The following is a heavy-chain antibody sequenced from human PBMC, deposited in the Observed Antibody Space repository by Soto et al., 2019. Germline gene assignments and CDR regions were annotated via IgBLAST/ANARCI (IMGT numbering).Heavy chain of an antibody. V-gene: IGHV3-49*03. Sequence: GGSLRLSCTASGFTFGDYAMSWFRQAPGKGLEWVGFIRSKAYGGTTEYAASVKGRFTISRDDSKSIAYLQMNSLKTEDTAVYYCTRDKIGFGVGATIIWGQGTMVTVSS. CDR1: GFTFGDYA. J-gene: IGHJ3*02. CDR3: TRDKIGFGVGATII. D-gene: IGHD1-26*01. CDR2: IRSKAYGGTT.